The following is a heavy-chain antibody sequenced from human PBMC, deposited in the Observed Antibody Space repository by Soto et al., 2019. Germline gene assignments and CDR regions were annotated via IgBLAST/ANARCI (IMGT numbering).Heavy chain of an antibody. Sequence: SVKVSCKASGFTFTSSAMQWVRQARGQRLEWIGWIVVGSSNTNYAQKFQERVTITRDMSTSTAYMELSSLRSEDTAVYYCAALVYGSGSRAYDYWGQGTLVTVSS. D-gene: IGHD3-10*01. CDR2: IVVGSSNT. CDR3: AALVYGSGSRAYDY. CDR1: GFTFTSSA. J-gene: IGHJ4*02. V-gene: IGHV1-58*02.